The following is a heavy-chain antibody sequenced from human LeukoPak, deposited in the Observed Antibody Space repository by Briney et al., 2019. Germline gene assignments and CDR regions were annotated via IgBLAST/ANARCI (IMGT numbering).Heavy chain of an antibody. Sequence: ASVKISCKVSGYTFTDYYMHWVQQAPGKGLEWMGLVDPEDGETIYAEKLQGRVTITADTSTDTAYMELSSLRSEDTAVYYCAREEGGYSGYDWSDYYYMDVWGKGTTVTVSS. CDR3: AREEGGYSGYDWSDYYYMDV. CDR2: VDPEDGET. CDR1: GYTFTDYY. V-gene: IGHV1-69-2*01. D-gene: IGHD5-12*01. J-gene: IGHJ6*03.